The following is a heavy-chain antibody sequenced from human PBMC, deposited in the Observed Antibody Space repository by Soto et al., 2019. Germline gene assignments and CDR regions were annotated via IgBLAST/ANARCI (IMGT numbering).Heavy chain of an antibody. CDR3: ARFGVHELPDI. CDR2: IYYSGSP. D-gene: IGHD2-8*01. V-gene: IGHV4-30-4*01. Sequence: QVQLQESGPGLVKPSQTLSLTCTVSGGSISSDDYYWSWIRPPPGKGLEWIGYIYYSGSPHYNPSLTSRVTIPVDTSENQFSLKLSSVTAADTAVYYCARFGVHELPDIWGQGTMVNGSS. CDR1: GGSISSDDYY. J-gene: IGHJ3*02.